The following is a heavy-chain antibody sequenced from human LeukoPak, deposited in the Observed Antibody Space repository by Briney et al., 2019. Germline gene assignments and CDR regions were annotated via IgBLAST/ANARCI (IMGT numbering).Heavy chain of an antibody. J-gene: IGHJ4*02. CDR3: ARAPSTVVTADYFDY. Sequence: PSQTLSLTCTVSGGSISSGGYYWSWIRQHPGKGLEWIGYIYYSGSTYYNPSLKSRVTISVDTSKNQFSLKLSSVTAADTAVCYCARAPSTVVTADYFDYWGQGTLVTVSS. D-gene: IGHD4-23*01. CDR1: GGSISSGGYY. CDR2: IYYSGST. V-gene: IGHV4-31*03.